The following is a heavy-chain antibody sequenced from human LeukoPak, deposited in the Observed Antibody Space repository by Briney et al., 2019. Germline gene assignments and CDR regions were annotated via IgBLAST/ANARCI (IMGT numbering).Heavy chain of an antibody. Sequence: GGSLRLSCAASGLILSSYVMSWVRQAPGKGLEWVSTITVSGGRTYYADSVKGRFTISRDNSKNTLYLQMNSLGAEDTALYYCAKLSSGWVNDYWGQGTLVTVSS. V-gene: IGHV3-23*01. CDR1: GLILSSYV. CDR3: AKLSSGWVNDY. CDR2: ITVSGGRT. J-gene: IGHJ4*02. D-gene: IGHD6-19*01.